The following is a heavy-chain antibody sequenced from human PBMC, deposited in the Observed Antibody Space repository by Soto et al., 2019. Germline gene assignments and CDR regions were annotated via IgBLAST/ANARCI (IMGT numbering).Heavy chain of an antibody. Sequence: QLQLQESGPGLVKPSETLSLTCTVSGGSISSSSYYWGWIRQPPGKGLEWIGSIYYSGSTYYNPSLKSRVPISVDTSKKQFSRKLSSVTAADTAVYYCARGYCSGGSCYAAWSVPALNWFDPWGQGTLVTVSS. CDR2: IYYSGST. CDR3: ARGYCSGGSCYAAWSVPALNWFDP. D-gene: IGHD2-15*01. CDR1: GGSISSSSYY. J-gene: IGHJ5*02. V-gene: IGHV4-39*01.